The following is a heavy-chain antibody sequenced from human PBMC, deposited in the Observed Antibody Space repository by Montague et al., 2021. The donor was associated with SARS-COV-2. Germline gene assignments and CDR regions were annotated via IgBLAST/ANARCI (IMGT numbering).Heavy chain of an antibody. Sequence: SLRLSCAASGSIFSSYEMNWVRQAPGKGLEWISYISSSGGGSTKHYPDSVKGRFTISRDNAKNSLYLQMNSLRVEDTAIYYCARDRDWDDWCGMDVWGQGTTVTVSS. CDR3: ARDRDWDDWCGMDV. CDR2: ISSSGGGSTK. V-gene: IGHV3-48*03. D-gene: IGHD2-21*01. J-gene: IGHJ6*02. CDR1: GSIFSSYE.